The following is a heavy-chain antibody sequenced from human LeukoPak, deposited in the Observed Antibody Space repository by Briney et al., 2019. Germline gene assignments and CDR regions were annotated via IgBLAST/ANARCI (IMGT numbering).Heavy chain of an antibody. D-gene: IGHD6-19*01. CDR1: GGSISSGGYY. CDR3: ARCVAGSYFDY. Sequence: PSQTLSLTCTVSGGSISSGGYYWSWIRQPPGKGLEWIGYIYHSGSTYYNPSLKSRVTISVDRSKNQFSLKLSSVTAADTAVYYCARCVAGSYFDYWGQGTLVTVSS. CDR2: IYHSGST. V-gene: IGHV4-30-2*01. J-gene: IGHJ4*02.